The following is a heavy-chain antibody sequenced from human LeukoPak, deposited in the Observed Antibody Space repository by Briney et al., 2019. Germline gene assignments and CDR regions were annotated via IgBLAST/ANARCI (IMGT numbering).Heavy chain of an antibody. CDR2: IYSGGST. Sequence: GRSLRLSCAASGFTVSSNYMSWVRQAPGKGLEWVSVIYSGGSTYYADSVKGRFTISRDNSKNTLYLQMNSLRAEDTAVYYCARERATVVTATYYFDYWGQGTLVTVSS. CDR3: ARERATVVTATYYFDY. CDR1: GFTVSSNY. J-gene: IGHJ4*02. V-gene: IGHV3-66*01. D-gene: IGHD4-23*01.